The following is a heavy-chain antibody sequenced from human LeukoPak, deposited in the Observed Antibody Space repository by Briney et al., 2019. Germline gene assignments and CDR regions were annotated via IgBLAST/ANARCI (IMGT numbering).Heavy chain of an antibody. CDR2: IYSGGST. CDR1: GFTVSSNY. D-gene: IGHD5-12*01. J-gene: IGHJ6*02. CDR3: ARDQVDIVATGSYYYYGMDV. V-gene: IGHV3-66*02. Sequence: PGGSLRLSCAASGFTVSSNYMSWVRQAPGKGRERVSVIYSGGSTYYADSVKGRFTISRDNSKNTLYLQMNSLRAEDTAVYYCARDQVDIVATGSYYYYGMDVWGQGTTVTVSS.